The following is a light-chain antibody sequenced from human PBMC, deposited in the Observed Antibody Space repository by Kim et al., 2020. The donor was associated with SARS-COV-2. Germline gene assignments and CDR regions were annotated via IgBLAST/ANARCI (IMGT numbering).Light chain of an antibody. CDR3: QTWGTDIRW. Sequence: SVTLTCTLTSGHTSFAIAWHQHQPGKGPRLLMKLNRDGSQIKADGIPDRFSGSMSGAERYLSISSLQSEDEADYYCQTWGTDIRWFGGGTQLTVL. V-gene: IGLV4-69*02. CDR2: LNRDGSQ. CDR1: SGHTSFA. J-gene: IGLJ3*02.